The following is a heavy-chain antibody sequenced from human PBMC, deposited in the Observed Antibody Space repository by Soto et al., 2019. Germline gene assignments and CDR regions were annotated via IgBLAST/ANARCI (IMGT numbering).Heavy chain of an antibody. CDR3: ARGGSTTVTTEVFSFDY. V-gene: IGHV3-33*01. Sequence: GGSLRLSCAASGFTFSSYGMHWVRQAPGKGLEWVAVIWYDGSNKYYADSVKGRFTISRDNSKNTLYLQMNSLRAEDTAVYYCARGGSTTVTTEVFSFDYWGQGTLVTVSS. CDR1: GFTFSSYG. D-gene: IGHD4-17*01. J-gene: IGHJ4*02. CDR2: IWYDGSNK.